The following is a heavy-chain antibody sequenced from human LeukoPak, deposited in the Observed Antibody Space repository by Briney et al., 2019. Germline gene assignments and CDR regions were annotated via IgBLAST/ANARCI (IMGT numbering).Heavy chain of an antibody. J-gene: IGHJ4*02. CDR1: GFTFDDYA. Sequence: GGSLRLSCAASGFTFDDYAMHWVRQAPGKGLGWVSAISWNSDSIGYADYVKGRFTISRDNAKNSLYLQMNSLRAEDTALYHCAKDMEATVTQFLFDYWGQGTLVTVSS. CDR3: AKDMEATVTQFLFDY. CDR2: ISWNSDSI. V-gene: IGHV3-9*01. D-gene: IGHD4-17*01.